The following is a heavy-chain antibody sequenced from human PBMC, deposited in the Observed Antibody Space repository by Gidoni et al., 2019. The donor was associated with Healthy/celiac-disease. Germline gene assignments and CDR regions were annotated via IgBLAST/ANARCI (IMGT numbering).Heavy chain of an antibody. Sequence: QVQLVESGGGVVQPGRSLRLSCAASGFPFRSYSMHWVRQAPGKGLEWVEVISYDGSNKYYADSVKGRFTISRDNSKNTLYLQMNSLRAEDTAVYYCARGFGYYYDSSGYPEYFQHWGQGTLVTVSS. D-gene: IGHD3-22*01. V-gene: IGHV3-30*04. J-gene: IGHJ1*01. CDR3: ARGFGYYYDSSGYPEYFQH. CDR2: ISYDGSNK. CDR1: GFPFRSYS.